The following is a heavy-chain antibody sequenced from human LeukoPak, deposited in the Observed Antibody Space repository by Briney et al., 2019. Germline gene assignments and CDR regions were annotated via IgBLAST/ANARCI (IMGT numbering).Heavy chain of an antibody. Sequence: KPSETLSLTCIVSDYSISSDDYYWGWIRQPPGKGLEWIGSIFHSGSTYYNPSLKSRVTISVDMSKNQFSLRLSSVTAADTAVYYCARDFYYGSGTWGGFDYWGQGTLVTVSS. CDR2: IFHSGST. CDR1: DYSISSDDYY. V-gene: IGHV4-38-2*02. CDR3: ARDFYYGSGTWGGFDY. D-gene: IGHD3-10*01. J-gene: IGHJ4*02.